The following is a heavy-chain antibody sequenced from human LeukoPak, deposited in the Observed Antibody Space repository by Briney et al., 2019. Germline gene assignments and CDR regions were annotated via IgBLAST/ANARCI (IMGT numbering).Heavy chain of an antibody. Sequence: GASVKVSCKASGYTFTTYDINWVRQATGQGLEWMGWMNPNSGNTGYAQKFQGRVSITRNTSISTAYMELSSLRSEDTAVYYCARGAGSSSAYYYYYYYMDVWSKGTTVTVSS. CDR3: ARGAGSSSAYYYYYYYMDV. D-gene: IGHD6-6*01. CDR2: MNPNSGNT. CDR1: GYTFTTYD. J-gene: IGHJ6*03. V-gene: IGHV1-8*03.